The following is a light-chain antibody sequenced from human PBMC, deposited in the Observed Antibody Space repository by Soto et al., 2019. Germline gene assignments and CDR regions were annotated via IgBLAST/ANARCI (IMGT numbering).Light chain of an antibody. V-gene: IGLV2-23*01. CDR3: CSYAGSSTYV. J-gene: IGLJ1*01. CDR2: EGT. Sequence: QSVLTQPASVSGSPGQSITISCTGTRSDVGGYNLVSWYQQHTGKAPKLMIYEGTKRPSGVSNRFSGSKSGARASLTISGLQAEDEADYYCCSYAGSSTYVFGTGTKATVL. CDR1: RSDVGGYNL.